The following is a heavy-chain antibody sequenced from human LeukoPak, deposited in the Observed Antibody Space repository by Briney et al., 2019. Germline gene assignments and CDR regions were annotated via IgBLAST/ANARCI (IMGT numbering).Heavy chain of an antibody. D-gene: IGHD3-22*01. CDR2: IKSKTDGGTT. CDR3: TTEDYYDSSGYYYDRLDY. V-gene: IGHV3-15*01. Sequence: GGSLRLSCAASGFTFGNAWMSWVRQAPGKGLEWVGRIKSKTDGGTTDYAAPVKGRFTNSRDDSENTLYLQMNSLKTEDTAVYYCTTEDYYDSSGYYYDRLDYWGQGTLVTVSS. CDR1: GFTFGNAW. J-gene: IGHJ4*02.